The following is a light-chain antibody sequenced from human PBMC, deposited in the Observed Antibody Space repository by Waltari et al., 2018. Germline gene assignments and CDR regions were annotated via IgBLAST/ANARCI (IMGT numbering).Light chain of an antibody. Sequence: QLVLTQSPSASASLVASFKLTCTLSSGHSSNVIAWLQQQPAKGPRFLMKVNSDGSHRKGDEIPDRFSGSSSGSERYLSISSLQSEDEADYFCQTGGHGTWVFGGGTKLTVL. CDR2: VNSDGSH. J-gene: IGLJ3*02. V-gene: IGLV4-69*01. CDR1: SGHSSNV. CDR3: QTGGHGTWV.